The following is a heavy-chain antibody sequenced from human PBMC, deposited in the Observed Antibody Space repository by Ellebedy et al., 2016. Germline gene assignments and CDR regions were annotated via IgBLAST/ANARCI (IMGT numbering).Heavy chain of an antibody. CDR3: RYGHYSAS. V-gene: IGHV3-23*01. CDR2: ISGGGDAT. Sequence: GGSLRLSXVASGFPFRNFFMSWVRQAPGEGLEWVSTISGGGDATFSADSVKGRFTISRDNSRNTLYLQMHSLRADDTAVYYCRYGHYSASWGQGTLVTVSS. D-gene: IGHD1-1*01. J-gene: IGHJ4*02. CDR1: GFPFRNFF.